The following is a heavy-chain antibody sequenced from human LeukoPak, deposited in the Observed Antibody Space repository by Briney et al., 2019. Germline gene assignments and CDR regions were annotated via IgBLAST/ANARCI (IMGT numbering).Heavy chain of an antibody. CDR1: GGSFSGYF. J-gene: IGHJ5*02. CDR2: ITPSEST. D-gene: IGHD2-15*01. V-gene: IGHV4-34*01. Sequence: SETLSLTCVVYGGSFSGYFWSWIRQPPGKGLEWIGEITPSESTNYSPSLKSRVSISIDTSKKKLSLRLTSVTAADTAVYYCASLGGDIVVVVAAPPGWLGWFDPWGQGTLVTVSS. CDR3: ASLGGDIVVVVAAPPGWLGWFDP.